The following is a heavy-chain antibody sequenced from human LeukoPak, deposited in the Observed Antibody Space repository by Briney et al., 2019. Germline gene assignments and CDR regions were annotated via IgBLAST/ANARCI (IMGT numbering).Heavy chain of an antibody. CDR2: INTSGST. Sequence: SETLSLTCTVSGGSISSGSYFWTWIRQPAGKGLEWIGRINTSGSTYYNPSLKSRVTISVDTSKNQFSLKLSSVTAADTAVFYCAREGYTSSWYSGYYYFDYWGQGTLVTVSS. J-gene: IGHJ4*02. D-gene: IGHD6-13*01. CDR3: AREGYTSSWYSGYYYFDY. CDR1: GGSISSGSYF. V-gene: IGHV4-61*02.